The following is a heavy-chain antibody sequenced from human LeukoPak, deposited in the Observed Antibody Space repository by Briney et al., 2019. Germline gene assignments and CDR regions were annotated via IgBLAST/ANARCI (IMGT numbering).Heavy chain of an antibody. V-gene: IGHV3-15*07. CDR2: IKSKTDGGTT. D-gene: IGHD1-14*01. J-gene: IGHJ4*02. Sequence: GGSLRLSCAGSGFTFSNAWMNWVRQAPGKGLEWVGRIKSKTDGGTTDYAAPVKGRFTISRDDSKNTLYLQMNSLKTEDTAVYYCTTGDPWITGFDYWGQGTLVTVSS. CDR3: TTGDPWITGFDY. CDR1: GFTFSNAW.